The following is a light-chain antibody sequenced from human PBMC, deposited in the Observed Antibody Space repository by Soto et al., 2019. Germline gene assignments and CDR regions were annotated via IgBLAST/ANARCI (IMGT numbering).Light chain of an antibody. J-gene: IGLJ1*01. CDR3: SSFTTSSSLNYV. CDR1: SSDVGGYNY. CDR2: ELS. Sequence: QSVLTQPASVAGSPGLSITISCTGTSSDVGGYNYVSWYQQHPRKAPKLMIYELSKRPSGVSNRFSGSKSGNTASLTISGLQAEDEADYYCSSFTTSSSLNYVFGTGTKVTVL. V-gene: IGLV2-14*01.